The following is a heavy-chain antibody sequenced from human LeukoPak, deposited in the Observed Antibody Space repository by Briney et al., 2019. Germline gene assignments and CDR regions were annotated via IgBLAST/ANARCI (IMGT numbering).Heavy chain of an antibody. CDR1: GGSIGSSY. J-gene: IGHJ4*02. CDR2: IYDSGST. CDR3: ARAIGYSGNSYFDY. Sequence: SETLSLTCTVSGGSIGSSYWSWIRQPPGEGLEWIGYIYDSGSTKYNPSLKSRVTRSLDTSKSQFSLKLSSATAADTAVYYCARAIGYSGNSYFDYWGQGVLVTVSS. V-gene: IGHV4-59*01. D-gene: IGHD4-23*01.